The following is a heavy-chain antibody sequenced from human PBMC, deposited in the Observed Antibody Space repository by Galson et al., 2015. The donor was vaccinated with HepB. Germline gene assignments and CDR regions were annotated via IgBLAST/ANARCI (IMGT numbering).Heavy chain of an antibody. Sequence: SLRLSCAASGFTFSSYWMHWVRQAPGKGLVWVSRINSDGSSTSYADSVKGRFTISRDNAKNTLYLQMNSLRAEDTAVYYCARVLAAEGVADAFDIWGQGTMVTVSS. CDR1: GFTFSSYW. CDR3: ARVLAAEGVADAFDI. CDR2: INSDGSST. J-gene: IGHJ3*02. D-gene: IGHD3-10*01. V-gene: IGHV3-74*01.